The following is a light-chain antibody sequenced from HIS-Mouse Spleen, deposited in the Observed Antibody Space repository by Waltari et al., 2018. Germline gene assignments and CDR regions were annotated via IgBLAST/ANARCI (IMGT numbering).Light chain of an antibody. J-gene: IGLJ1*01. CDR2: EVS. CDR1: SRDVGGYTY. Sequence: QSALTQPASVSGSPGQSITISCTGTSRDVGGYTYVSWYQQHPGKAPKLLIYEVSNRPSGGSNRFCGSQAGNTASLTISGLQAEDEADYYCSSYTSSSTYVFGTGTKVTVL. V-gene: IGLV2-14*01. CDR3: SSYTSSSTYV.